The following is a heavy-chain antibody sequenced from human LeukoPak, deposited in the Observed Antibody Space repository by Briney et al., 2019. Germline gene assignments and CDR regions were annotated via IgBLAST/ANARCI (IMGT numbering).Heavy chain of an antibody. D-gene: IGHD1-26*01. Sequence: ASVKISCKVSGYTFTDYYMHWVQQAPGKGLEWMGLVDPEDGETIYAEKFQGRVTITADTSTDTAYMELSSLRSEDTAVYYCATDGGSYTGGAFDVWGQGTMVTVSS. V-gene: IGHV1-69-2*01. J-gene: IGHJ3*01. CDR2: VDPEDGET. CDR1: GYTFTDYY. CDR3: ATDGGSYTGGAFDV.